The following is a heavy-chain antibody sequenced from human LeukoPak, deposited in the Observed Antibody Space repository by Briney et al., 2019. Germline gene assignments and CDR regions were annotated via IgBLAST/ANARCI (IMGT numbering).Heavy chain of an antibody. Sequence: PSETLSLTCAVSGASITSCYWSWVRQSAGKGLEWIGRLYTTGTTNYNPSLKSRVTMSGDSSKNQLSLTLTSVTAADTAAYHCVRDGANWEEPNDAFDTWGQGTLVTVSS. CDR1: GASITSCY. J-gene: IGHJ3*02. CDR3: VRDGANWEEPNDAFDT. CDR2: LYTTGTT. V-gene: IGHV4-4*07. D-gene: IGHD1-26*01.